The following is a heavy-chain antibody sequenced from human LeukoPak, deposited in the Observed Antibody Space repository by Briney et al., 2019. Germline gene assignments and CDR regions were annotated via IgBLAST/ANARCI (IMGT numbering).Heavy chain of an antibody. CDR2: ISGSGGST. CDR3: AKDPMVRGIVGY. D-gene: IGHD3-10*01. V-gene: IGHV3-23*01. CDR1: GFTFSSYA. J-gene: IGHJ4*02. Sequence: GGSLRLSCAASGFTFSSYAMSWARQAPGKGLEWVSAISGSGGSTYYADPVKGRFTISRDNSKNTLYLQMNSLRAEDTAVYYCAKDPMVRGIVGYWGQGTLVTVSS.